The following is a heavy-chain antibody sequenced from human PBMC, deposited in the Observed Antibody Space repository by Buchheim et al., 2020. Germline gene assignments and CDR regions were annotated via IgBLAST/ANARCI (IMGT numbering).Heavy chain of an antibody. D-gene: IGHD2-15*01. CDR3: ASSEGHCSGGSCYYYFDY. J-gene: IGHJ4*02. CDR2: INHSGST. CDR1: GGSFSGYY. V-gene: IGHV4-34*01. Sequence: QVQLQQWGAGLLKPSETLSLTCAVYGGSFSGYYWSWIRQPPGKGLEWIGEINHSGSTNYNPSLKSRVTISVDTSKNQFSLKLSSVTAADTAVYYCASSEGHCSGGSCYYYFDYWGQGTL.